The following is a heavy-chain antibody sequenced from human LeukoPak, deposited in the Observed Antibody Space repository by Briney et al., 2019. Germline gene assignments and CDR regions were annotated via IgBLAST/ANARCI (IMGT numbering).Heavy chain of an antibody. J-gene: IGHJ4*02. CDR1: GGSISSSNW. V-gene: IGHV4-4*02. D-gene: IGHD3-16*01. CDR3: ARGGGFVGYYFDY. CDR2: IYHSGST. Sequence: PSETLSLTCAVSGGSISSSNWWSWVRQPPGKGLEWIGEIYHSGSTNYNPSLKSRVTISVDKSKNQFSLKLSSVTAADTAVYYCARGGGFVGYYFDYWGQGTLVTVSS.